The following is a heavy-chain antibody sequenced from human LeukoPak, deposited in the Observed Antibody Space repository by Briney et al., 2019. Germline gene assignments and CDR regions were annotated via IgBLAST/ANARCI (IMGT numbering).Heavy chain of an antibody. CDR3: ARGKVDTAAQFDY. J-gene: IGHJ4*02. CDR1: GGTFSSYA. Sequence: SVKISCKASGGTFSSYAISWVRQPPGQGLEWMGRIIPISGIANYAQKFQGRVTITADKSTSTAYMELSSLRSEDTAVYYCARGKVDTAAQFDYWGQGTLVTVSS. D-gene: IGHD5-18*01. V-gene: IGHV1-69*04. CDR2: IIPISGIA.